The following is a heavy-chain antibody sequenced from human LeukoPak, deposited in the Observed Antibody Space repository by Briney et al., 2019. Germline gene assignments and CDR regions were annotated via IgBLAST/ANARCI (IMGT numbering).Heavy chain of an antibody. J-gene: IGHJ4*02. V-gene: IGHV4-59*01. CDR1: GGSISSYY. CDR3: ARADSGDYVDY. CDR2: IDYSGST. D-gene: IGHD4-17*01. Sequence: PSETLSLTCTVSGGSISSYYWNWIRQPPGKGLEWIGYIDYSGSTNYNPSLKSRVTISVGTSENQFSLKLSSVTAADTALYYCARADSGDYVDYWGQGTLVTVSP.